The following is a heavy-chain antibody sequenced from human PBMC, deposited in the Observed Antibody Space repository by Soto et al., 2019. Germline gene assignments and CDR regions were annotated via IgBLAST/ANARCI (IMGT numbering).Heavy chain of an antibody. D-gene: IGHD3-16*01. Sequence: QVQVVQSGAEVKKPGASVKVSCKASGYTFNSNFVHWVRQAPGQGLEWMGIDNPIRGFVTHAPKFQDRVTITAEESTSTAYMELSSLRSEDTAVYYCARRLDDRAEDGFDVWGEGTAVTVSA. CDR1: GYTFNSNF. J-gene: IGHJ3*01. V-gene: IGHV1-46*02. CDR3: ARRLDDRAEDGFDV. CDR2: DNPIRGFV.